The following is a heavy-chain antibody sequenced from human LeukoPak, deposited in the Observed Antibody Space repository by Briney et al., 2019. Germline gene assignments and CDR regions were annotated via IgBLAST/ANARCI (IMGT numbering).Heavy chain of an antibody. CDR2: ISCSGAST. V-gene: IGHV3-43D*04. CDR1: GFTFDDYA. J-gene: IGHJ6*04. CDR3: AKDKEYSGFGPILSGYYYGMDV. Sequence: GGSLRLSCAASGFTFDDYAMHWVRQAPGKGLEWVSLISCSGASTYYADSVKGRFTISRDNSRHTLYLQMNSLGAEDTALYYCAKDKEYSGFGPILSGYYYGMDVGGKGTTVTVSS. D-gene: IGHD5-12*01.